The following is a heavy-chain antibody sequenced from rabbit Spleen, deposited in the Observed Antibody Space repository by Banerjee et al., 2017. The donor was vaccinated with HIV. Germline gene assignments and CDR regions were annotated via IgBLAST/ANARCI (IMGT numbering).Heavy chain of an antibody. D-gene: IGHD1-1*01. Sequence: QSLEESGGDLVEPGASLIPICTASGVFSISSSYMFWFGQAPGEGLEWIACIDCGSKGITYFATWAKGRFTCSKTSSTTVTLLMTRLTAADTATYFCARDTSSSFSSYGMDLWGPGTLVTVS. V-gene: IGHV1S40*01. CDR3: ARDTSSSFSSYGMDL. CDR2: IDCGSKGIT. J-gene: IGHJ6*01. CDR1: GVFSISSSY.